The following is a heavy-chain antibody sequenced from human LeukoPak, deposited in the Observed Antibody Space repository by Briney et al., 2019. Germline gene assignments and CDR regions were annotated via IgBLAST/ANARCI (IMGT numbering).Heavy chain of an antibody. D-gene: IGHD6-19*01. CDR1: GFTFSSYW. V-gene: IGHV3-7*04. CDR2: IKKDGSAK. J-gene: IGHJ3*02. CDR3: ARGSGWAFDI. Sequence: PGGSLRLSCAASGFTFSSYWMTWVRQAPGKGLEWVAIIKKDGSAKYYVDSVRGRFTISRDNAENSLYLQLNSLRAEDTAVYCCARGSGWAFDIWGQGTMVTVSS.